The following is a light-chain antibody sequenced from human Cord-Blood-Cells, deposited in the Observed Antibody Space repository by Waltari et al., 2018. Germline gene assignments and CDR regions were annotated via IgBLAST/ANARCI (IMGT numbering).Light chain of an antibody. V-gene: IGLV2-14*01. CDR3: SSYTSSSTLV. J-gene: IGLJ1*01. Sequence: QSALTQPASVSGSPGQSITISCTGTSSDVGGYNYVSWYQQHPGKAPKLMIYEVSNRPSGVSKRLSGSKAGNTAPLTISGLQAEDEADYYCSSYTSSSTLVFGTGTKVTVL. CDR2: EVS. CDR1: SSDVGGYNY.